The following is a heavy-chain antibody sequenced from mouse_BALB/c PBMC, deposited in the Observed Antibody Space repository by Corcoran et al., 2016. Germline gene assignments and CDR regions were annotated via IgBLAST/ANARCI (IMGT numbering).Heavy chain of an antibody. CDR2: IDPFNGGT. CDR3: ARRLYAMDY. CDR1: GYSFTSYY. J-gene: IGHJ4*01. Sequence: EIQLQQSGPELMKPGASVKISCKASGYSFTSYYMHWVKQSHGKSLEWIGYIDPFNGGTSYNQKFKGKATLTVDKSSSTAYMHLSSLTSEDSAVYYCARRLYAMDYWGQGTSVTVSS. V-gene: IGHV1S135*01.